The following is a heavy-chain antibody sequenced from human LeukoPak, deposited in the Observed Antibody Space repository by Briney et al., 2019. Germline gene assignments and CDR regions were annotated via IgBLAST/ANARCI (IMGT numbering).Heavy chain of an antibody. Sequence: GGSLRLSCAASGFTFSSYWMSWVRQAPGKGLVWVSRINSDGSSTSYADSVKGRFTISRDNAKNTLYLQMSSLRAEDTAVYYCARDGSSWANWFDPWGQGTLVTVSS. J-gene: IGHJ5*02. CDR2: INSDGSST. D-gene: IGHD6-13*01. V-gene: IGHV3-74*01. CDR1: GFTFSSYW. CDR3: ARDGSSWANWFDP.